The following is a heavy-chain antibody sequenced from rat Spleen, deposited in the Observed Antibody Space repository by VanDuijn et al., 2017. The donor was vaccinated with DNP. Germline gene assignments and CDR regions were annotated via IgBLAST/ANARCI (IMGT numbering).Heavy chain of an antibody. Sequence: EVQLVESGGGLVQPGRSLKLSCAASGFSFSDYYMAWVRQAHTKGLEWVAYIRYDGGSTYYGDSVKGRFTISRDIVKNILYLQMNSLRSEDMATYYCARHVLPLRVWDYWGQGVMVTVSS. CDR3: ARHVLPLRVWDY. CDR1: GFSFSDYY. CDR2: IRYDGGST. J-gene: IGHJ2*01. V-gene: IGHV5-22*01. D-gene: IGHD1-4*01.